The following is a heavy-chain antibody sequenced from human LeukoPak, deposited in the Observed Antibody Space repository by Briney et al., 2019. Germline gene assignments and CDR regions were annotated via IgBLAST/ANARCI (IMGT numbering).Heavy chain of an antibody. CDR1: GFTFSDYY. CDR2: ISSSSSYT. Sequence: GGSLRLSCAASGFTFSDYYMSWIRQAPGKGLGWVSYISSSSSYTNYADSVKGRFTISRDNAKNSLYLQMNSLRAEDTAVYYCARFGGSGSREVFDPWGQGTLVTVSS. D-gene: IGHD3-10*01. CDR3: ARFGGSGSREVFDP. J-gene: IGHJ5*02. V-gene: IGHV3-11*06.